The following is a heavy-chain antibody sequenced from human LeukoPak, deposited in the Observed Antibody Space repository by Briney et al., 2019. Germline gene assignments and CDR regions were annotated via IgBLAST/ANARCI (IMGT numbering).Heavy chain of an antibody. CDR2: INWNGGST. Sequence: GGSLRLSCAASGFTFDDYGMSWVRQAPGKGLEWVSGINWNGGSTGYADSVKGRFTISRDNAKNSLYLQMNSLRAEDTAVYYCAKAVTTATYYFDYWGQGTLVTVSS. CDR3: AKAVTTATYYFDY. D-gene: IGHD4-17*01. J-gene: IGHJ4*02. V-gene: IGHV3-20*04. CDR1: GFTFDDYG.